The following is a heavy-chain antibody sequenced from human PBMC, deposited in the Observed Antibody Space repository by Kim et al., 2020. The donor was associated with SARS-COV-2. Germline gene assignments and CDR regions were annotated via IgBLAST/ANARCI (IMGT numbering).Heavy chain of an antibody. D-gene: IGHD6-19*01. V-gene: IGHV1-24*01. J-gene: IGHJ6*02. CDR2: FDLEDGET. CDR3: ATSPAVAGTYYYYYGMDV. Sequence: ASVKVSCKVSGYTLTELSMHWVRQAPGKGLEWMGGFDLEDGETIYAQKFQGRVTMTEDTSTDTAYMELSSLRSEDTAVYYCATSPAVAGTYYYYYGMDVWDQGTTITVSS. CDR1: GYTLTELS.